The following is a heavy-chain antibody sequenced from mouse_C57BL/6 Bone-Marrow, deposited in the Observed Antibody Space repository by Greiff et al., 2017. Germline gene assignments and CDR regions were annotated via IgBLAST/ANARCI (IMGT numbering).Heavy chain of an antibody. CDR3: ASEVYAMDY. D-gene: IGHD2-14*01. V-gene: IGHV5-6*01. Sequence: EVQGVESGGDLVKPGGSLKLSCAASGFTFSSYGMSWVRQTPDKRLEWVATISSGGSYPYYPASVKGRFTISRDNAKNTLYLQRSRRKSEDTAMYYCASEVYAMDYGGQGTSVTVSS. CDR1: GFTFSSYG. J-gene: IGHJ4*01. CDR2: ISSGGSYP.